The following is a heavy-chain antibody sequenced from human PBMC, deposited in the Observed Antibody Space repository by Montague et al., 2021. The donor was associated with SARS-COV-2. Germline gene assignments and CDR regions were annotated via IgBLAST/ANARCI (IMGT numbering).Heavy chain of an antibody. J-gene: IGHJ6*02. Sequence: PALVKPTQTLTLTCTFSGFSLSTSGMCVSWIRQPPGKALEWLALIDWDDDKYYSTSLKTRLTISKDTSKNQVVLTMTNMGPVDTATYYCARIPTGGSYYDYYYYGMDVWGQGTTVTVSS. CDR1: GFSLSTSGMC. V-gene: IGHV2-70*01. CDR3: ARIPTGGSYYDYYYYGMDV. D-gene: IGHD1-26*01. CDR2: IDWDDDK.